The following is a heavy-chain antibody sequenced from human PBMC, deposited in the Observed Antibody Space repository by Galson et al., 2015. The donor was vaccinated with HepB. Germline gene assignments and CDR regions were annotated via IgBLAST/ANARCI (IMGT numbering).Heavy chain of an antibody. CDR3: VRNGYRSGLKGCH. CDR2: IKNKDNKYNT. D-gene: IGHD6-19*01. Sequence: SLRLSCAASGFTFSDRYMDWVRQTPGKGLEWVGRIKNKDNKYNTEYAASVKGRFTISRDDSQNTLYLQMNRLRTEDTAVYYCVRNGYRSGLKGCHRGQGTLVTV. J-gene: IGHJ4*02. CDR1: GFTFSDRY. V-gene: IGHV3-72*01.